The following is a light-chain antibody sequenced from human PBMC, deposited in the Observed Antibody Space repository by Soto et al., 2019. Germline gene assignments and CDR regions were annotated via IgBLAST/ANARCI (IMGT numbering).Light chain of an antibody. CDR3: QHYNSFSEA. V-gene: IGKV1-5*03. Sequence: DIHITQSPSTLSGSVGDRVTITCWARQINSSWLASYQQKPGKAPKLLIYKASTSKSGAPSRFSGSRSGTEFTLTIGSLQPDDFATNYCQHYNSFSEAFGKGTKVDIK. CDR2: KAS. CDR1: QINSSW. J-gene: IGKJ1*01.